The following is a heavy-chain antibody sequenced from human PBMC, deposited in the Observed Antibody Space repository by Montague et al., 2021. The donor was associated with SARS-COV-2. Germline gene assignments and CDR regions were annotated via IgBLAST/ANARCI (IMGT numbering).Heavy chain of an antibody. J-gene: IGHJ5*02. CDR2: IYHYGSA. CDR1: GGSISSSY. V-gene: IGHV4-59*08. Sequence: SETLSLTCSVSGGSISSSYWSWIRQPPGKGLEWIGYIYHYGSAKYNPSLKSRVTISIDTSKNMFSLKLNSVTAADTSVYYCARLRIVLFVDSTGGWIDPWGHGTLVTVSS. CDR3: ARLRIVLFVDSTGGWIDP. D-gene: IGHD3-10*02.